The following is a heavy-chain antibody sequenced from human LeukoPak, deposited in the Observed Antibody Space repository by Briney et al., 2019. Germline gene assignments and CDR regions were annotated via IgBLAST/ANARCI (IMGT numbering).Heavy chain of an antibody. CDR1: GYTFRRYA. CDR3: AKDRTVRGGIRNLFDP. CDR2: INVGNGNT. D-gene: IGHD3-10*01. J-gene: IGHJ5*02. V-gene: IGHV1-3*01. Sequence: ASVKVSCQASGYTFRRYAMHWVRQAPGQRVEWMGWINVGNGNTKYSQRFQGRVTITRDTSASTVYMQLSSLRSEDTAVYYCAKDRTVRGGIRNLFDPWGQRTRVTVSS.